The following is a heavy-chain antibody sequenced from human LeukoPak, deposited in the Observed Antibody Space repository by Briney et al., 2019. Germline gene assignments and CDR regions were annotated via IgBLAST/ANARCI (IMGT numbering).Heavy chain of an antibody. D-gene: IGHD6-19*01. CDR3: ARALLRGSSGWYGNWFDP. Sequence: SETLSLTCAVYGGSFSGYYWSWIRQPPGKGLEWIGEINHSGSTNYNPSLKSRVTISVDTSKNQFSLKLSSVTAADTAVYYCARALLRGSSGWYGNWFDPWGQGTLVTVSS. V-gene: IGHV4-34*01. CDR1: GGSFSGYY. CDR2: INHSGST. J-gene: IGHJ5*02.